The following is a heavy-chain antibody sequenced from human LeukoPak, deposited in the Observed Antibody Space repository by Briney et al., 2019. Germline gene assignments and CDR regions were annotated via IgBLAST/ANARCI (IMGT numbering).Heavy chain of an antibody. CDR2: IFPIFGTA. Sequence: SSVKVSCKASGGTLSSYAISWVLQAPGQGLESMGRIFPIFGTANYAQKFQGRVTITADKSTSTAYMELSSLRSEDTAVYYCARLLVITGTTGSDYWGQGTLVTVSS. J-gene: IGHJ4*02. D-gene: IGHD1-7*01. CDR1: GGTLSSYA. CDR3: ARLLVITGTTGSDY. V-gene: IGHV1-69*06.